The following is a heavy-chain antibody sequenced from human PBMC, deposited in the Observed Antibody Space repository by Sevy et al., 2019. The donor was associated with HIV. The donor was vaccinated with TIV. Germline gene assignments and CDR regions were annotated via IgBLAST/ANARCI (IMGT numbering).Heavy chain of an antibody. CDR2: INFDGSDR. CDR3: AKDLRVVIPAAMQPADL. D-gene: IGHD2-2*01. V-gene: IGHV3-30*02. CDR1: KFPFRSNG. J-gene: IGHJ5*02. Sequence: GGSLRLSCVASKFPFRSNGFHWVRQPPGKGLEWLSYINFDGSDRKYADSVKGRFTDSRDNSKNTLYLQMNSLGAEDTAVYYCAKDLRVVIPAAMQPADLWGQGTLVTVSS.